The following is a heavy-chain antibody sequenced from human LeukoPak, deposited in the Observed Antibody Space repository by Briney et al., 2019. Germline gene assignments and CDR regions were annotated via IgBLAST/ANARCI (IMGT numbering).Heavy chain of an antibody. CDR2: IWSDGSNK. V-gene: IGHV3-33*01. CDR1: GFTFSDYF. Sequence: GRSLRLSCEASGFTFSDYFMHWVRQAPGKGLEWVAVIWSDGSNKYYADSVKGRFTISRDNSKNTPYLQMNSLRAEDTAVYYCARDGRGLLCNYFDYWGQGTLVTVSS. J-gene: IGHJ4*02. CDR3: ARDGRGLLCNYFDY. D-gene: IGHD3-10*01.